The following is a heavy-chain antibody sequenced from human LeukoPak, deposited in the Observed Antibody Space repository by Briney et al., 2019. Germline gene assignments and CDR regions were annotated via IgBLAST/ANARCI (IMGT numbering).Heavy chain of an antibody. CDR1: GYTLTELS. J-gene: IGHJ4*02. V-gene: IGHV1-24*01. CDR3: ATAIAVAGGY. Sequence: AASVKVSCKVSGYTLTELSMHWVRQAPGKGLEWMGGFDPEDGETIYAQKFQGRVTMTEDTSTDTAYMELSSPRSEDTAVYYCATAIAVAGGYWGQGTLVTVSS. CDR2: FDPEDGET. D-gene: IGHD6-19*01.